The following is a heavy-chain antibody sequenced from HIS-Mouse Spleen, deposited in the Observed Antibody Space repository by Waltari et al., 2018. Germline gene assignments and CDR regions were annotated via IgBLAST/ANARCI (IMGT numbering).Heavy chain of an antibody. CDR3: ARGNLEWLLYAFDI. V-gene: IGHV3-30-3*01. CDR1: GFTFSSYA. CDR2: ISYDGSNK. D-gene: IGHD3-3*01. J-gene: IGHJ3*02. Sequence: QVQLVESGGGVVQPGRSLRLSCAASGFTFSSYAMHWVRQAPGKGLEWVAVISYDGSNKYYADSVKGRFTISRDNSKNTLYLQMNSLRAEDTAVYYCARGNLEWLLYAFDIWGQGTMVTVSS.